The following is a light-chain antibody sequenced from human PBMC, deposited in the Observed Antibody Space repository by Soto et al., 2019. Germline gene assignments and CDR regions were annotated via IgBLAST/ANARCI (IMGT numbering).Light chain of an antibody. CDR3: AAWDVGLEGPI. J-gene: IGLJ2*01. V-gene: IGLV1-44*01. CDR1: MSNIGRNT. CDR2: KDN. Sequence: QSVLTQPPSTSGAPGQRVTIYCSGSMSNIGRNTVNWYQQLPGTAPKVLMYKDNRRPSGVPDRFSVSKSGTSASLAISGLQSEDEATYYCAAWDVGLEGPIFGGGTKLTVL.